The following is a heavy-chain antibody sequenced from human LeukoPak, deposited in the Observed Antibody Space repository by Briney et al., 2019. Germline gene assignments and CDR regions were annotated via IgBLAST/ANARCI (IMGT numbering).Heavy chain of an antibody. CDR3: ARDQPGYSYGYYYYYMDV. D-gene: IGHD5-18*01. J-gene: IGHJ6*03. CDR2: ISYDGSNK. V-gene: IGHV3-30*04. Sequence: PGGSLRLSCAASGFTFSSYAMHWVRQAPGKGLEWVAVISYDGSNKYYADSVKGRFTISRDNSKNTLYLQMNSLRAEDTAVYYCARDQPGYSYGYYYYYMDVWGKGTTVTVSS. CDR1: GFTFSSYA.